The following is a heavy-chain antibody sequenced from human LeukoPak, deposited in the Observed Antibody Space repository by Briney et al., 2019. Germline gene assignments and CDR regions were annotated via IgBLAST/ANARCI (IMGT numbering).Heavy chain of an antibody. D-gene: IGHD5-18*01. J-gene: IGHJ4*02. CDR1: GFTFSSYW. CDR2: INGDGSST. Sequence: GGSLRLSCAASGFTFSSYWMHWVRQAPGKGLVWVSRINGDGSSTTYADFVKGRFTISRDNAKNTLHLQMNSLRAEDTAVYYCARGGGYSYGTPSGWWGQGILVTVSS. V-gene: IGHV3-74*01. CDR3: ARGGGYSYGTPSGW.